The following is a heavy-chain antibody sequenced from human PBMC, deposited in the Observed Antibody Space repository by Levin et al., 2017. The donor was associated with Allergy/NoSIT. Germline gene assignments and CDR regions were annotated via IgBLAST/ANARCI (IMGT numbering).Heavy chain of an antibody. Sequence: GGSLRLSCAASGFTFSNYWMHWVRHAPGKGLVWVSHINSDGSNTNYADSVKGRFTISRDNAKNTLYLQMNSLRDEDTAVYYCGRGGCSSTSCLDNWGQGTLVTVSP. CDR1: GFTFSNYW. V-gene: IGHV3-74*01. CDR3: GRGGCSSTSCLDN. CDR2: INSDGSNT. D-gene: IGHD2-2*01. J-gene: IGHJ4*02.